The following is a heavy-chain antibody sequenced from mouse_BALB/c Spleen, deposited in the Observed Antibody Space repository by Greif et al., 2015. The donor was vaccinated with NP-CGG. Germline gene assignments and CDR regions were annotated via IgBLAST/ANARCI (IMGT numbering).Heavy chain of an antibody. CDR1: GYTFTNYW. CDR3: ARGGGNYAYYFDY. CDR2: IYPGGGYT. D-gene: IGHD2-1*01. Sequence: VQLQQSGAELVRPGTSVKISCKASGYTFTNYWLGWVKQRPGHGLEWIGDIYPGGGYTNYNEKLKGKATLTADTSSSTAYMQLSSLTSEDSAVYFCARGGGNYAYYFDYWGQGTTLTVSS. V-gene: IGHV1-63*02. J-gene: IGHJ2*01.